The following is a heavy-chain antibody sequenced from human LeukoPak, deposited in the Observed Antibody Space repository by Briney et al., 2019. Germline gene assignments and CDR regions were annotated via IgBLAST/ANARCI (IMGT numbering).Heavy chain of an antibody. Sequence: SDTLSLTCTVSGGSISRYYWSWIRKPPGKGLEWIGYISYSGSTNYNPSLKSRVTISVDTSTNQFSLKLNSVTATDTAVYYCARHSGSYYDNYDYWGQGTLVTVSS. D-gene: IGHD1-26*01. CDR2: ISYSGST. V-gene: IGHV4-59*08. CDR1: GGSISRYY. J-gene: IGHJ4*02. CDR3: ARHSGSYYDNYDY.